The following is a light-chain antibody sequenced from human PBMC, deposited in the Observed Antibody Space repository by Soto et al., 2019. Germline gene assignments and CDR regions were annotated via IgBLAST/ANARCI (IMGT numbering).Light chain of an antibody. J-gene: IGLJ2*01. Sequence: QLVLTQSPSASASLGASVKLTCTLSSGHSSYAIAWHQKQPGKGPRYLMDLNNDGSHTKGDGIPDRFSGSSSGADRFLIIASFHSEDDADYYGQTWGTGFQFFGGGTKLTVL. CDR1: SGHSSYA. CDR2: LNNDGSH. V-gene: IGLV4-69*01. CDR3: QTWGTGFQF.